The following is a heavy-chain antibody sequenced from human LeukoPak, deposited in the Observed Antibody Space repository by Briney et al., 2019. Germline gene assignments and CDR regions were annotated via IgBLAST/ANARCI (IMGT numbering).Heavy chain of an antibody. CDR3: ARDMTGSDAFDI. J-gene: IGHJ3*02. CDR2: ISSSGSTI. V-gene: IGHV3-48*03. Sequence: SGGSLRLSCAASGFTFSSYEMNWVRQAPGKGLEWVSYISSSGSTIYYADSVKGRFTISRDNAKNSLYLQMNSLRAEDTAVYYCARDMTGSDAFDIWGQGTMVTVSS. CDR1: GFTFSSYE. D-gene: IGHD1-20*01.